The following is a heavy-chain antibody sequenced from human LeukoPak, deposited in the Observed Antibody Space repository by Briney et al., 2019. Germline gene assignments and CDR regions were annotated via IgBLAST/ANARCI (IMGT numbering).Heavy chain of an antibody. CDR1: GYTFTSYG. Sequence: GASVKVSCKSSGYTFTSYGISWVRQAPGQGLEWMGRISAYNGNTNYAQKLQGRVTMTTDTSTSTAYMELRSLRSDDTAVYYCARDQRITGTTGYWGQGTLVTVSS. J-gene: IGHJ4*02. D-gene: IGHD1-20*01. CDR2: ISAYNGNT. CDR3: ARDQRITGTTGY. V-gene: IGHV1-18*01.